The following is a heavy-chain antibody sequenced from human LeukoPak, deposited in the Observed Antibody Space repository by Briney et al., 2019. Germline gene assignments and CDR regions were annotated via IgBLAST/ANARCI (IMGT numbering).Heavy chain of an antibody. J-gene: IGHJ4*02. V-gene: IGHV3-23*01. Sequence: GGSLRLSCAASGFTSSSYAMSWVRQAPGKGLEWVSAISGSGGSTYYADSVKGRFTISRDNSKNTLYLQMNSLRAEDTAVYYCAKGSPHYDILTGPHWDYWGQGTLVTVSS. CDR1: GFTSSSYA. CDR2: ISGSGGST. D-gene: IGHD3-9*01. CDR3: AKGSPHYDILTGPHWDY.